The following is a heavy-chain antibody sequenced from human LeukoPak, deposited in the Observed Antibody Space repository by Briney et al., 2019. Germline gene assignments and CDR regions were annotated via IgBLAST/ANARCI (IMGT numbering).Heavy chain of an antibody. CDR3: ARDRCSSTSCYRPPFDP. CDR1: GYTFTSYD. CDR2: MNPNSGNT. J-gene: IGHJ5*02. D-gene: IGHD2-2*01. Sequence: GASVKVSCKASGYTFTSYDINWVRQATGQGLEWMGWMNPNSGNTGYAQKFQGRVTMTRNTSISTAYMELSSLRSEDTAVYYCARDRCSSTSCYRPPFDPWGQGTLVTVSS. V-gene: IGHV1-8*01.